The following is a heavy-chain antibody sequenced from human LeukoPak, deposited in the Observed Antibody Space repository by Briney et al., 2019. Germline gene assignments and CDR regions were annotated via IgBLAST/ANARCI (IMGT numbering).Heavy chain of an antibody. D-gene: IGHD1-26*01. CDR3: ARDKGARSGSYQGGFDY. Sequence: ASVKVSCKASGYTFTSYYMHWVRQAPGQGLEWMGIINPSGGSTSYAQKFQGRVTMTRDTSTSTVYMELSSLRSEDTAVYYCARDKGARSGSYQGGFDYWGQGTLVTVSS. V-gene: IGHV1-46*01. J-gene: IGHJ4*02. CDR2: INPSGGST. CDR1: GYTFTSYY.